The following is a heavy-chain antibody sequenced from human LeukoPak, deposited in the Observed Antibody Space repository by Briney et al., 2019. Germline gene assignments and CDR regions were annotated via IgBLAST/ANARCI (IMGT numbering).Heavy chain of an antibody. J-gene: IGHJ4*02. Sequence: SSETLSLTCAVYGGSFSGYYWSWIRQPPGKGLEWIGEINHSGSTNYNPSLKSRVTISVDTSKNQFSLKLTSVTAADTAVYYCARHSTIFGHFGYWGQGTLVTVSS. CDR3: ARHSTIFGHFGY. V-gene: IGHV4-34*01. CDR1: GGSFSGYY. CDR2: INHSGST. D-gene: IGHD3-3*01.